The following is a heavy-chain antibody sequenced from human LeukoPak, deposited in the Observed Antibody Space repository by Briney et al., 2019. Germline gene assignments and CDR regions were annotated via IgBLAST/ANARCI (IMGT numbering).Heavy chain of an antibody. Sequence: ASVKVSCKASGYTFTGYYMHWVRQAPGQGLEWMGWINPNSGGTNYAQKFQGRVTMTEDTSTDTAYMELSSLRSEDTAVYYCAFSVYGGDDAFDIWGQGTMVTVSS. J-gene: IGHJ3*02. D-gene: IGHD4-23*01. V-gene: IGHV1-2*02. CDR3: AFSVYGGDDAFDI. CDR1: GYTFTGYY. CDR2: INPNSGGT.